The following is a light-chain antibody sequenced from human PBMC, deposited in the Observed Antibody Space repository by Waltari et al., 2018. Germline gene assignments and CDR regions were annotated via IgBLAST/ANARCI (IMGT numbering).Light chain of an antibody. Sequence: DIVMTKTLLSLSVPPGQPAPTPCTSSRSPLHSDGKTYLCWYLQKPGQSPQLLIYEVSNRFSGVPDRFSGSGSGTDFTLKISRVEADDVGLYYCMQNTQLPYTFGQGTKLEIK. J-gene: IGKJ2*01. CDR1: RSPLHSDGKTY. CDR3: MQNTQLPYT. CDR2: EVS. V-gene: IGKV2D-29*02.